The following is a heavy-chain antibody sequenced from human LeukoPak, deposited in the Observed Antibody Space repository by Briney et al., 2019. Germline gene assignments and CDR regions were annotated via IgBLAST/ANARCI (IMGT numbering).Heavy chain of an antibody. CDR3: AISSTSAGWFDP. Sequence: SETLSLTCTVSGGSISSGGYYWSWIRQPPGKGLEWIGYIYQSGSTYYNPSLKSRVTISVDRSKNQFSLKLSSVTAADTAVYYCAISSTSAGWFDPWGQGTLVTVSS. D-gene: IGHD2-2*01. V-gene: IGHV4-30-2*01. CDR2: IYQSGST. J-gene: IGHJ5*02. CDR1: GGSISSGGYY.